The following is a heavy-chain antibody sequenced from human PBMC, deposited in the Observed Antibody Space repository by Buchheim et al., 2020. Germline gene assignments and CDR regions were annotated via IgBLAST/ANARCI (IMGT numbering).Heavy chain of an antibody. CDR1: GGSFSGYY. D-gene: IGHD3-16*02. CDR2: INHSGST. CDR3: ARAGYYDYIWGSYRNYYFDY. Sequence: QVQLQQWGAGLLKPSETLSLTCAVYGGSFSGYYCSWIRQPPGKGLEWIGEINHSGSTNYNPSLKSRVTISVDTSKNQFSLKLSSVTAADTAVYYCARAGYYDYIWGSYRNYYFDYWGQGTL. V-gene: IGHV4-34*01. J-gene: IGHJ4*02.